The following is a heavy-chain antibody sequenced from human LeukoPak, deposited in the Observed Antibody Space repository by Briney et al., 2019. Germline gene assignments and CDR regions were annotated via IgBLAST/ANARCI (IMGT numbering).Heavy chain of an antibody. Sequence: SETLSLTCTVSGGSISSGGYYWSWIRQHPGKGLEWIGYIYYSGSTYYNPSLKSRVTISVDTSKNQFSLKLSSVTAADTAVYYCARDRDSSFDYWGQGTLVTVSS. CDR2: IYYSGST. J-gene: IGHJ4*02. D-gene: IGHD6-13*01. CDR3: ARDRDSSFDY. CDR1: GGSISSGGYY. V-gene: IGHV4-31*03.